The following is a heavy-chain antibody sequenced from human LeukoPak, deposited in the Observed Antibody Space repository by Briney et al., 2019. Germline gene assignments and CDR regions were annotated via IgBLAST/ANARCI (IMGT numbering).Heavy chain of an antibody. CDR1: GYTFSDYY. D-gene: IGHD4-23*01. J-gene: IGHJ6*02. CDR2: INLNGDGT. V-gene: IGHV1-2*02. CDR3: AMSDPPPRWGVLDV. Sequence: GASVRVSCKASGYTFSDYYMHWVRQAPGQGLEWMGWINLNGDGTNYAQKFQGRVTMTRDTSINTAYMELRSLKSDDTAVYYCAMSDPPPRWGVLDVWGQGTTVTVSS.